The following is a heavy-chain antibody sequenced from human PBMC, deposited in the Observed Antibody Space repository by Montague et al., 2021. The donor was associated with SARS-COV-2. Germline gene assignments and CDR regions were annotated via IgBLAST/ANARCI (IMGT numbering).Heavy chain of an antibody. CDR2: INHGGST. Sequence: SETLSLTCAVHGTSFSGYYWNWIRQPPGKRLEWIGEINHGGSTKYSPSLKSRLTISADTSKSQFSLKLTSVAAADTAVYYCARLRDGVVPSPILGVGPYYSYYYMDVWGRGTTVTVSS. D-gene: IGHD3-10*01. CDR3: ARLRDGVVPSPILGVGPYYSYYYMDV. V-gene: IGHV4-34*01. CDR1: GTSFSGYY. J-gene: IGHJ6*03.